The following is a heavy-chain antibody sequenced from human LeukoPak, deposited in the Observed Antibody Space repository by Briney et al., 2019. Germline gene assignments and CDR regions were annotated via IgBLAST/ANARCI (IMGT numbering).Heavy chain of an antibody. D-gene: IGHD4-23*01. CDR3: SLDYGGNSGESNAFDI. CDR2: IIPIFGTA. J-gene: IGHJ3*02. V-gene: IGHV1-69*01. Sequence: GSSVKVSCKASGGTFSSYAISWVRQAPGQGLEWMGGIIPIFGTANYAQKFQGRVTITADESTSTAYMELSSLRSEDTAVYYCSLDYGGNSGESNAFDIWGQGTMVTVSS. CDR1: GGTFSSYA.